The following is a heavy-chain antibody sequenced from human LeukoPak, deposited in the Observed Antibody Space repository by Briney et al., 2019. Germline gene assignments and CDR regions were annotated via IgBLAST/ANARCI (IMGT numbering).Heavy chain of an antibody. CDR1: GYTFTSYY. CDR3: ARGLCSSGNCYNDFDY. J-gene: IGHJ4*02. D-gene: IGHD2-2*02. Sequence: ASVKVSCKASGYTFTSYYMNWVRQAPGQGLEWMGINNPSGASTSYAQKFQGRVTMTRDTSTSTVYMELSSLRSEDTAVYYCARGLCSSGNCYNDFDYWGQGILVTVSS. V-gene: IGHV1-46*01. CDR2: NNPSGAST.